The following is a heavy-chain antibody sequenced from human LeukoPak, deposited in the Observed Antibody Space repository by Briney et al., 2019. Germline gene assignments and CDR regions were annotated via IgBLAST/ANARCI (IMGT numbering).Heavy chain of an antibody. D-gene: IGHD3-10*01. J-gene: IGHJ4*02. CDR3: ARRPSDIRYYGVFDF. CDR1: GFTFDDYA. CDR2: ISWNSGSI. V-gene: IGHV3-9*01. Sequence: GGSLRLSCAASGFTFDDYAMHWVRQAPGKGLEWVSGISWNSGSIGYADSVKGRFTISRDNAKNSLYLQMNSLRVEDTAVYYCARRPSDIRYYGVFDFWGQGSLVTVSS.